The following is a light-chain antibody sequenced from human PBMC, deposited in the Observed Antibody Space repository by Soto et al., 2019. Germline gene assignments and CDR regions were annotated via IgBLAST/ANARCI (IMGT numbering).Light chain of an antibody. Sequence: QSVLTQPPSASGTPGQRVTISCSGSSSNIGSNNVNWYQQLPGTAPKLLINSNNQRPSGVHGRFSGSKSGTSASVAISGLQSEDEADYYCAAWDDSLNGSVFGGGTKLTVL. CDR3: AAWDDSLNGSV. J-gene: IGLJ2*01. V-gene: IGLV1-44*01. CDR2: SNN. CDR1: SSNIGSNN.